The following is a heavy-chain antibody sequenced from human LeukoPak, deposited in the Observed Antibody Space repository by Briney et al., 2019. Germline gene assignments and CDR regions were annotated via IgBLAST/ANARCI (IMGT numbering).Heavy chain of an antibody. Sequence: SETLSLTCTVSGGSISSSSYYWTWIRQPPGKGLEWIGYIFDSGSTNYSPSLKSRVTISLDTSKNQFSLKLSSVTAADTAVYYCARRVATSSPLYYYGMDVWGQGTAVTVYS. CDR1: GGSISSSSYY. V-gene: IGHV4-61*05. CDR3: ARRVATSSPLYYYGMDV. J-gene: IGHJ6*02. D-gene: IGHD5-12*01. CDR2: IFDSGST.